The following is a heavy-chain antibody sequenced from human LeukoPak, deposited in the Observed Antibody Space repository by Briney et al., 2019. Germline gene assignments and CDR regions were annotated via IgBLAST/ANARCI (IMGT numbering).Heavy chain of an antibody. CDR3: ARGSGYGGNFDY. V-gene: IGHV4-34*01. Sequence: SSETLSLTCAVYGGSFSGYYWSWIRQPPGKGLEWIGEINHSGSTNYNPSLKSRVTISVDTSKNQFSLKLSSVTAADTAVYYCARGSGYGGNFDYWGQGTLVTVSS. CDR2: INHSGST. D-gene: IGHD4-23*01. CDR1: GGSFSGYY. J-gene: IGHJ4*02.